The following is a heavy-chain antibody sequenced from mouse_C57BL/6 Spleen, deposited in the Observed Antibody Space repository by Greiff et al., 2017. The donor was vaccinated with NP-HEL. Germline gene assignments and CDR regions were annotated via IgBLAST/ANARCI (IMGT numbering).Heavy chain of an antibody. Sequence: QVQLQQPGAELVMPGASVKLSCKASGYTFTSYWMHWVKQRPGQGLEWIGEIDPSDSYTNYNQKFKGKSTLTVDKSSSTAYMQLSSLTSEDSAFYYCARRDSFDYWGQGTTLTVSS. J-gene: IGHJ2*01. V-gene: IGHV1-69*01. CDR3: ARRDSFDY. CDR1: GYTFTSYW. D-gene: IGHD2-12*01. CDR2: IDPSDSYT.